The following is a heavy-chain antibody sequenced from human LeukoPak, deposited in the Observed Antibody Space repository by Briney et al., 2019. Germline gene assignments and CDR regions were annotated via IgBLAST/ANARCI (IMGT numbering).Heavy chain of an antibody. D-gene: IGHD2-15*01. CDR3: AKDRSLLVVVAATSDY. V-gene: IGHV3-23*01. CDR1: GFTFSSYA. CDR2: ISGSGGST. Sequence: PGGSLRLSCAASGFTFSSYAMSWVRHAPGKGLELVSAISGSGGSTYYADSVKGRFTISRDNSKNTLYPQMNSLRAEDTAVYYCAKDRSLLVVVAATSDYWGQGTLVTVSS. J-gene: IGHJ4*02.